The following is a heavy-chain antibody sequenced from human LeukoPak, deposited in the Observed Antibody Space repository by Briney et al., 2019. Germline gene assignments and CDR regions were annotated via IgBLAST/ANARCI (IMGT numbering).Heavy chain of an antibody. CDR2: INHSGST. Sequence: SGTLSLTCAVYGGSFSGYYWSWIRQPPGKGLEWIGEINHSGSTNYNPSPKSRVTISVDTSKNQFSLKLSSVTAADTAVYYCARAIWFGESRFDYWGQGTLVTVSS. J-gene: IGHJ4*02. CDR1: GGSFSGYY. D-gene: IGHD3-10*01. CDR3: ARAIWFGESRFDY. V-gene: IGHV4-34*01.